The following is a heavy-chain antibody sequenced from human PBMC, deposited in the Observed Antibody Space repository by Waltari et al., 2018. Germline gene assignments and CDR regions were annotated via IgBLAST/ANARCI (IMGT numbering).Heavy chain of an antibody. V-gene: IGHV3-7*01. CDR1: GFTFSNSW. J-gene: IGHJ4*02. CDR3: SLSLNS. CDR2: IKPDGSES. Sequence: EVQLVESGGGLVQPGGPLRLSCAASGFTFSNSWMDWVRQAPRKGLEWVANIKPDGSESHYVDSVQGRFTVSRDNTQNLLYLQMNTLRVDDTAVYYCSLSLNSWGQGTLVTVSP.